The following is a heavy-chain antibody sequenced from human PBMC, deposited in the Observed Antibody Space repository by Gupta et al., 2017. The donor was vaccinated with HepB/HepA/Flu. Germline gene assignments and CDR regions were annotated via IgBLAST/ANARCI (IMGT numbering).Heavy chain of an antibody. CDR2: INPDSGGT. CDR3: ARGGGIALEFDY. J-gene: IGHJ4*02. Sequence: QVQLVQSGAEVKTPGASVKVSCKASGYSFTGQHIHWVRQAPGQGLEWMGWINPDSGGTNYAQKFQDWVTMSRDTSISTANMELRSLKSDDTAIYYCARGGGIALEFDYWGQGTLVTVSS. V-gene: IGHV1-2*04. CDR1: GYSFTGQH. D-gene: IGHD6-13*01.